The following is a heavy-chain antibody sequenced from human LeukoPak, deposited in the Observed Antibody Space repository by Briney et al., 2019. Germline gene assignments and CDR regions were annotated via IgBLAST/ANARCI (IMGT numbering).Heavy chain of an antibody. CDR3: ARGNYDILTGYYRGDAFDI. D-gene: IGHD3-9*01. Sequence: PGGSLRLSCAASGFTFSTNSMSWVRQAPGKGLEWVSYITSSGSVIHYSDSVRGRFTISRDNAKSSLYLQMNSLRAEDTAVYYCARGNYDILTGYYRGDAFDIWGQGTMVTVSS. J-gene: IGHJ3*02. CDR1: GFTFSTNS. CDR2: ITSSGSVI. V-gene: IGHV3-48*01.